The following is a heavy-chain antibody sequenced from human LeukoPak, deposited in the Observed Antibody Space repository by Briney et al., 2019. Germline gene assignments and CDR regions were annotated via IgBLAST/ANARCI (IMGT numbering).Heavy chain of an antibody. CDR1: GGSISSYY. V-gene: IGHV4-59*01. CDR3: ARVDSSNWYEYRGYFDY. J-gene: IGHJ4*02. CDR2: IYYSGST. D-gene: IGHD6-13*01. Sequence: SETLSLTCTVSGGSISSYYWSWIRQPPGKGLEWIGYIYYSGSTNYNPSLKSRVTISVDTSKNQFSLKLSSVTAADTAVYYCARVDSSNWYEYRGYFDYWGQGTLVTVSS.